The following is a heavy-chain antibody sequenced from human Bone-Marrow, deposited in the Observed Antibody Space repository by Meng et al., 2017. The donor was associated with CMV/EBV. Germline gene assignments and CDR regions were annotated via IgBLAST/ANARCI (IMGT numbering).Heavy chain of an antibody. J-gene: IGHJ5*02. V-gene: IGHV3-7*01. CDR1: GFTFSSYS. CDR3: AREKEGGWFDP. CDR2: IKQDGSEK. Sequence: GGSLRLSCAASGFTFSSYSMNWVRQAPGKGLEWVANIKQDGSEKYYVDSVKGRFTISRDNAKNSLYLQMSSLRAEDTAVYYCAREKEGGWFDPWGQGTLVTVSS.